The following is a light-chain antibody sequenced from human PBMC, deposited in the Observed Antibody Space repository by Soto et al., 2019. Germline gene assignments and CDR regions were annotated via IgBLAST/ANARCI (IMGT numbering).Light chain of an antibody. Sequence: GSSSNIGINYVYWYQQRPGTAPKLLIYTNDQRPSGVPDRFSGSKSGTSASLAISGLRSEDEGDYYCAVWDDSLSAYVFGTGTKVTVL. CDR1: SSNIGINY. CDR2: TND. J-gene: IGLJ1*01. CDR3: AVWDDSLSAYV. V-gene: IGLV1-47*02.